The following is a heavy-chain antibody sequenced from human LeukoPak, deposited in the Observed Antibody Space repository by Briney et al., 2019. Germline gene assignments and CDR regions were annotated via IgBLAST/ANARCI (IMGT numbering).Heavy chain of an antibody. Sequence: PSETLSLTCTVSGGSISSSSYYWGWIRQPPGKGLEWIGSIYYSGSTYYNPSLKSRVTISVDTSKNQFSLKLSSVTAADTAVYYCARLSIVGRPFGVVELGLNWFDPWGQGTLVTVSS. J-gene: IGHJ5*02. CDR1: GGSISSSSYY. V-gene: IGHV4-39*01. CDR2: IYYSGST. D-gene: IGHD3-3*01. CDR3: ARLSIVGRPFGVVELGLNWFDP.